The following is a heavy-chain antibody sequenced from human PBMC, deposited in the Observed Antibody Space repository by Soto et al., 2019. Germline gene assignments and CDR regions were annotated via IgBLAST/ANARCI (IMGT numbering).Heavy chain of an antibody. V-gene: IGHV1-3*01. CDR1: GYTFTSYA. D-gene: IGHD3-3*01. Sequence: QVPLVQSGAEVKKPGASVKVSCKASGYTFTSYAMHWVRQAPGQRLEWMGWINAGNGNTKYSQKFQGRVTITRDTSASTAYMELSSLRSEDTAVYYCARDVGGGSYYDFWSGYSYYMDVWGKGTTVTVSS. CDR2: INAGNGNT. J-gene: IGHJ6*03. CDR3: ARDVGGGSYYDFWSGYSYYMDV.